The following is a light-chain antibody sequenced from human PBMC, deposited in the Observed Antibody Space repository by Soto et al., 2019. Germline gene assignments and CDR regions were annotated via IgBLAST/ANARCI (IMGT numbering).Light chain of an antibody. J-gene: IGLJ1*01. CDR3: SSYAGSSTPVV. CDR1: SSDVGAYNY. V-gene: IGLV2-14*03. CDR2: DVS. Sequence: SVLTQPASLSGSPGQSITISCTGTSSDVGAYNYVSWYQHHPGKAPKIMIYDVSNRPSGVSVRFSGSKSANTASLTISGLQAEDEADYYCSSYAGSSTPVVFGTGTKVTVL.